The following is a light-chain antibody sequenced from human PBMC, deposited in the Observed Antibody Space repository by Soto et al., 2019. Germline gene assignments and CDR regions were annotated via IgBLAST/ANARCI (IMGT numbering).Light chain of an antibody. J-gene: IGKJ1*01. CDR3: QQCHRSPLT. CDR1: QSVSNN. Sequence: EIVMTQSPSTLSVSLGERATLSCRASQSVSNNLAWYQQKPGQAPRLLIYGASTRATGIPARFSGSGSGTEFTLTISSLQSEDFATYYCQQCHRSPLTFGRGTKVDIK. V-gene: IGKV3-15*01. CDR2: GAS.